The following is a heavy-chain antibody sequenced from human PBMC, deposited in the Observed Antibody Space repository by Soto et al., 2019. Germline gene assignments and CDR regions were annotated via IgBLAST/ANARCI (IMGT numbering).Heavy chain of an antibody. CDR1: GFTFSSYW. D-gene: IGHD2-8*01. Sequence: KLVESGGGLVQPGGSLRLSCAPSGFTFSSYWMSWVRQAPGKGLEWVANIRLDGGEKHYVDSVKGRFTISRDNTKNSLYLQMNSLRVEDTGVYYCARCPRGYCLKGVCYNYQYYGMDLWGQGTTVTVSS. CDR3: ARCPRGYCLKGVCYNYQYYGMDL. CDR2: IRLDGGEK. V-gene: IGHV3-7*05. J-gene: IGHJ6*02.